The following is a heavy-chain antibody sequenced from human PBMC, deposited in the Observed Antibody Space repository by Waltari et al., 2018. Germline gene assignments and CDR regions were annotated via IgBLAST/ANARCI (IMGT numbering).Heavy chain of an antibody. D-gene: IGHD4-17*01. Sequence: QVPLVQSGAEVQKPGSSVKVSYKASGGTFSTYAIRWGRQAPGQGLEWMGGIIPIFGTANYEQKFQGRVTITADESTSTAYMELSSLRSEDTAVYYCARDYGLDAFDIWGQGTMVTVSS. CDR3: ARDYGLDAFDI. J-gene: IGHJ3*02. CDR2: IIPIFGTA. V-gene: IGHV1-69*01. CDR1: GGTFSTYA.